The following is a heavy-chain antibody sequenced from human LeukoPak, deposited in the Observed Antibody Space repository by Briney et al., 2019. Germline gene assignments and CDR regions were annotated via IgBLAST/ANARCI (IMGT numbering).Heavy chain of an antibody. J-gene: IGHJ4*02. CDR3: AKDMNSYGSGSSYNPWGPFDS. CDR2: IAWNSGNT. Sequence: GRSLRLSCAASGFTFDNYAMHWVRQAPGKGLEWVSGIAWNSGNTGFADSVKGRFTISRGNAENSLYLQMNSLTPEDTAFYFCAKDMNSYGSGSSYNPWGPFDSWGQGTLVTASS. CDR1: GFTFDNYA. V-gene: IGHV3-9*01. D-gene: IGHD3-10*01.